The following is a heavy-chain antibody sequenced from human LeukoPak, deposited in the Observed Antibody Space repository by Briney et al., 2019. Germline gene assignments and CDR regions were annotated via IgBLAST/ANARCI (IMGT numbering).Heavy chain of an antibody. J-gene: IGHJ4*02. V-gene: IGHV3-23*01. CDR2: ISGSGGST. Sequence: GGSLRLSCAASGFTFSSYAMSWVRQAPGKGLEWVSAISGSGGSTYYADSVKGRFTISRDNSKNTLYLQMNSLRAEDTAVYYCAKLGYIVVVPAAILLVAWGQGTLVTVSS. CDR3: AKLGYIVVVPAAILLVA. CDR1: GFTFSSYA. D-gene: IGHD2-2*02.